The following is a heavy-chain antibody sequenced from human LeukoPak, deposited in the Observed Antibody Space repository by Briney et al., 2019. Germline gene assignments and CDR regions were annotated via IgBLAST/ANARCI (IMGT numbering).Heavy chain of an antibody. CDR1: GYTLTELS. D-gene: IGHD5-18*01. Sequence: ASVKVSCKVSGYTLTELSMHWVRQAPGKGLEWMGGFDPEDGETIYAQKFQGRVTMTEDTSTDTAYMELSSLRSEDTAVYYCATESLWIQLGKHYYYYGMDVWGQGTTVTVSS. CDR2: FDPEDGET. CDR3: ATESLWIQLGKHYYYYGMDV. J-gene: IGHJ6*02. V-gene: IGHV1-24*01.